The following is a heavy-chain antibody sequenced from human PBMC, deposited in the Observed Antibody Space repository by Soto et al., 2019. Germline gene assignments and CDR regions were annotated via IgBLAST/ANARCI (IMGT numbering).Heavy chain of an antibody. V-gene: IGHV2-26*01. CDR3: APTYSTSWYWLDP. CDR1: GFSLSNAGLG. D-gene: IGHD6-13*01. CDR2: IFSNDEK. Sequence: QVTVKESGPVLVKPTETLTLTCTVSGFSLSNAGLGVSWLRQPPGKALEWLAHIFSNDEKSYSTSLKSRLTISKDTSKSQVVLTMTNMDPVDTATYYCAPTYSTSWYWLDPWGQGTLVTVSS. J-gene: IGHJ5*02.